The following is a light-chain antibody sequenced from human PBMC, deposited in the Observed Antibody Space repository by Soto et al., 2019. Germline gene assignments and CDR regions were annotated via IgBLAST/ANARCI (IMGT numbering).Light chain of an antibody. Sequence: QSALTQPRSVSGSPGQSVTISCTGTNSDVGGYNYVSWYQQYPGKAPKLMISGVSERPSGVPDRFSGSKSGNTASLTISGLQAEDEADYYCSSYTAASTLDVVFGGGTKVTVL. CDR2: GVS. CDR1: NSDVGGYNY. V-gene: IGLV2-11*01. CDR3: SSYTAASTLDVV. J-gene: IGLJ2*01.